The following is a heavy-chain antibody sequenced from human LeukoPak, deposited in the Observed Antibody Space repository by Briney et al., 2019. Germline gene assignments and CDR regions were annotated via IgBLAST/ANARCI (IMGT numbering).Heavy chain of an antibody. CDR2: MSLDGSEK. D-gene: IGHD3/OR15-3a*01. Sequence: GGSLRLSCAASGFTFSNYWMTWVRQAPGKGLEWVANMSLDGSEKYYVDSVKGRFIISRDNAKNSLYLQMNSLTVEDTAIYYCARDDGFSCYSYWGQGTLVTVSS. CDR3: ARDDGFSCYSY. CDR1: GFTFSNYW. J-gene: IGHJ4*02. V-gene: IGHV3-7*01.